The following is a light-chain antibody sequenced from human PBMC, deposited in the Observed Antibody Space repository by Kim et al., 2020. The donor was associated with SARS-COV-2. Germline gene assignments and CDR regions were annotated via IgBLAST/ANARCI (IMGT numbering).Light chain of an antibody. Sequence: ASVKLTCTLSSGHSSYAIAWHQQQPEKGPRFLMKLNSDGIHTKGDGIPHRFSGSSSGAERYLTISSLQSEDEADYYCQTWGTGIRVFGGGTQLTVL. CDR2: LNSDGIH. V-gene: IGLV4-69*01. CDR3: QTWGTGIRV. J-gene: IGLJ3*02. CDR1: SGHSSYA.